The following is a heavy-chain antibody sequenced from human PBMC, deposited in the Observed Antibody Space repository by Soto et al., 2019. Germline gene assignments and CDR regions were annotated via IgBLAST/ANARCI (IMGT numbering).Heavy chain of an antibody. CDR1: GVTFSSYS. CDR2: MSSSSSTI. D-gene: IGHD3-10*01. J-gene: IGHJ3*02. Sequence: GGVLRLSCAASGVTFSSYSMSWVRQAPGKGLECVSYMSSSSSTIYYVDSVKGRFTTSRDNAKNSLYLQMNSLRAGDTAVYYCARALPYYYGSGSYCNSAFAIWGQGTMVTVSS. V-gene: IGHV3-48*01. CDR3: ARALPYYYGSGSYCNSAFAI.